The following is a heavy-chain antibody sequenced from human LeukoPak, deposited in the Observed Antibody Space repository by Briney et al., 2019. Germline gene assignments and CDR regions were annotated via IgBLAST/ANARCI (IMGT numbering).Heavy chain of an antibody. D-gene: IGHD2-2*01. CDR3: ARVTAVPSLGWFDP. Sequence: ASVKVSCKASGDTFTNYGLSWVRQAPGQGLEWMGWISAYNGNTNYVQKLQGRVTMTTDTSTSTAYMELRSLRSDDTAVYYCARVTAVPSLGWFDPWGQGTLVTVSS. J-gene: IGHJ5*02. CDR1: GDTFTNYG. V-gene: IGHV1-18*01. CDR2: ISAYNGNT.